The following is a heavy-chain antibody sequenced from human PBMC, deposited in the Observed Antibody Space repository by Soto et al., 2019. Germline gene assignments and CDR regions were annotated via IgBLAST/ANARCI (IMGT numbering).Heavy chain of an antibody. V-gene: IGHV4-39*01. Sequence: SETLSLPSTVSGGSVSSSSYSSCFLRQSPGRGLEWIGTIHSSENTYYNPSLLSRVTISVDTSKNEFSLRLGSVTAADTAVYYCARLNGYCISTNCHGYYGMDVWGQGTTVT. J-gene: IGHJ6*02. CDR2: IHSSENT. CDR1: GGSVSSSSYS. CDR3: ARLNGYCISTNCHGYYGMDV. D-gene: IGHD2-2*03.